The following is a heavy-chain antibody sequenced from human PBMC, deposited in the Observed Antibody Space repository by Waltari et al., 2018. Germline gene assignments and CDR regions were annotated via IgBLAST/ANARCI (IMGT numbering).Heavy chain of an antibody. CDR1: NFTFSRYW. CDR2: IRHDGDAK. V-gene: IGHV3-7*04. D-gene: IGHD3-16*01. Sequence: DVQLVESGGGSVQPGGSLRLSCGASNFTFSRYWMSWVRQAPGKGLEWVANIRHDGDAKDDVDSVKGRFTISRDNAKNSLFLQMNSLKAEDTAVYYCARGGSYINSWGQGTRVTVSS. J-gene: IGHJ5*02. CDR3: ARGGSYINS.